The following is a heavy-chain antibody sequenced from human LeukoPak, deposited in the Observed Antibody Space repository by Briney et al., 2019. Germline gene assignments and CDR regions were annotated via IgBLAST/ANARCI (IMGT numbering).Heavy chain of an antibody. J-gene: IGHJ3*02. CDR2: ISYDGSNK. Sequence: GRSLRLSCAASGFTFSSYAMHWVRQAPGKGLEWVAVISYDGSNKYYADSVKGRFTISRDNSKNTLYLQMNSLRAEDTAVYYGVRYQYQRTGEGAFYSWVQGA. CDR1: GFTFSSYA. D-gene: IGHD2-2*01. CDR3: VRYQYQRTGEGAFYS. V-gene: IGHV3-30*04.